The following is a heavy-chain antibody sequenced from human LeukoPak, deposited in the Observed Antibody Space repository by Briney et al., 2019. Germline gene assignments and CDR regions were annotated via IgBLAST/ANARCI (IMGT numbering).Heavy chain of an antibody. CDR3: ARSTSSTSWYYFHY. Sequence: GGSLRLSCAASGFSFSNYWMHWVRQAPGNGLEWVAVISYDGSKLYYTNSVQGRFTISRDNSKSTLYLQMNSLRAEDTAVYYCARSTSSTSWYYFHYWGQGTLVTVSS. D-gene: IGHD6-13*01. J-gene: IGHJ4*02. CDR1: GFSFSNYW. CDR2: ISYDGSKL. V-gene: IGHV3-30*03.